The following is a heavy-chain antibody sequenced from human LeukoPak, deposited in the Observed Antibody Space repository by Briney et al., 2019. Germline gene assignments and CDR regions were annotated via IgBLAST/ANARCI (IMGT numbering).Heavy chain of an antibody. J-gene: IGHJ5*02. CDR2: INHSGST. V-gene: IGHV4-34*01. Sequence: SETLSLTCAVYGGSFSGYYWSWIRQPPEKGLEWIGEINHSGSTNYNPSLKSRVTISVDTSKNQFSLKLSSVTAADTAVYYCARGPRLYAAYGGNSARWFDPWGQGTLVTVSS. CDR3: ARGPRLYAAYGGNSARWFDP. D-gene: IGHD4-17*01. CDR1: GGSFSGYY.